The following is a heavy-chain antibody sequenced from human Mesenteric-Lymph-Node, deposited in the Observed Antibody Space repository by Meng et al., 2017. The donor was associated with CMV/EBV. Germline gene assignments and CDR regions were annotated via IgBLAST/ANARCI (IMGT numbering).Heavy chain of an antibody. Sequence: ASVKVSCKASGYTFTSFGISWVRQAPGQGLEWMGWISAYNGNTNYAQKFQGRVTMTRDTSISTAYMELSRLRSDDTAVYYCARGRAVAGTRGLPYGMDVWGQGTTVTVSS. J-gene: IGHJ6*02. V-gene: IGHV1-18*01. D-gene: IGHD6-19*01. CDR2: ISAYNGNT. CDR3: ARGRAVAGTRGLPYGMDV. CDR1: GYTFTSFG.